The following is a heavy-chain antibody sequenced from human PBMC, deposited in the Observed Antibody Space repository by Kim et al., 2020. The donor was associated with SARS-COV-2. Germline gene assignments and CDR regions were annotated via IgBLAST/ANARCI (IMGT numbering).Heavy chain of an antibody. D-gene: IGHD2-15*01. CDR2: IWYDGSNE. CDR1: GFSFSIYA. CDR3: ACGIGWDSLGRGYTVD. Sequence: GGSLRLSCAASGFSFSIYAMHWVRQAPGKGLEWVAVIWYDGSNEAYGDSVKGRFTISRDNAKNMLYLQMNSLRVEYTAIYYCACGIGWDSLGRGYTVDWGRATPVT. J-gene: IGHJ4*01. V-gene: IGHV3-33*03.